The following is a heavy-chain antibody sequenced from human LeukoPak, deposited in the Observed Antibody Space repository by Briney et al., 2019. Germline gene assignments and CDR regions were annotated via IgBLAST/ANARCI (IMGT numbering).Heavy chain of an antibody. Sequence: GGSLRLSCAASGFTFSSYAMHWVRQAPGKGLEWVAVISYDGSNKYYADSVKGRFTISRDNSKNTLYLQMNSLRAEDTAEYYCARFASIAGDYWGQGTLVTVSS. CDR2: ISYDGSNK. D-gene: IGHD6-6*01. V-gene: IGHV3-30*04. CDR1: GFTFSSYA. CDR3: ARFASIAGDY. J-gene: IGHJ4*02.